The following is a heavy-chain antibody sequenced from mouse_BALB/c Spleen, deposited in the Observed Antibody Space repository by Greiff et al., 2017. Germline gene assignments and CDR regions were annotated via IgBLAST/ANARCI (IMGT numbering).Heavy chain of an antibody. V-gene: IGHV5-9-1*01. Sequence: EVMLVESGGGLVQPGGSLKLSCAASGFTFSSYAMSWVRQTPEKRLEWVATISSGGSYTYYPDSVKGRFTISRDNAKNTLYLQMSSLRSEDTAMYYCARRGTTVERYFDVWGAGTTVTVSS. D-gene: IGHD1-1*01. CDR1: GFTFSSYA. CDR2: ISSGGSYT. J-gene: IGHJ1*01. CDR3: ARRGTTVERYFDV.